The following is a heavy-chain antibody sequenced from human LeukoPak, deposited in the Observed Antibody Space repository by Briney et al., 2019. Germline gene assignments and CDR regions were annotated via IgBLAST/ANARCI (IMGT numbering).Heavy chain of an antibody. V-gene: IGHV4-59*01. CDR3: ARGRSYGFDFDS. CDR1: GDSIDSYY. Sequence: SETLSLTCTVFGDSIDSYYWTWIRQPAGKGLEWIGYKYYSGSTRYNFSLRSRLTISLDSSKNQFSLRLTSVTAADTAVYYCARGRSYGFDFDSWGPGTLVIVSS. J-gene: IGHJ4*02. CDR2: KYYSGST. D-gene: IGHD5-18*01.